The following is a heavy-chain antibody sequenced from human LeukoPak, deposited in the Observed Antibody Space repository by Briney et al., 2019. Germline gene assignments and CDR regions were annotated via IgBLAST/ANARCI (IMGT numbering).Heavy chain of an antibody. D-gene: IGHD7-27*01. CDR1: GGSISSYY. J-gene: IGHJ2*01. CDR3: ARRSWGSGWYFDL. Sequence: TSETLSLTCTVSGGSISSYYWSWIRQPPGKGLEWIGYIYYSGSTDYNPSLKSRVTISADTSKNQFSLKLSSVTAADTAVYYCARRSWGSGWYFDLWGRGTLVTVSS. V-gene: IGHV4-59*08. CDR2: IYYSGST.